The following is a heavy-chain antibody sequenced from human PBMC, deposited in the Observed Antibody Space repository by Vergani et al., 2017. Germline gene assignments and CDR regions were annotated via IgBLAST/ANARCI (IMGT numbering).Heavy chain of an antibody. CDR3: AKXGDFWSGYYTYYYYCYMDV. CDR2: ISYDGSNK. D-gene: IGHD3-3*01. J-gene: IGHJ6*03. V-gene: IGHV3-30*18. Sequence: QVQLVESGGGVVQPGRSLRLSCAASGFTFSSYGMHWVRQAPGKGLEWVAVISYDGSNKYYADSVKGRFTISRDNSKNTLYLQMNSLRAEDTAVYYCAKXGDFWSGYYTYYYYCYMDVWGKGTTVTVSS. CDR1: GFTFSSYG.